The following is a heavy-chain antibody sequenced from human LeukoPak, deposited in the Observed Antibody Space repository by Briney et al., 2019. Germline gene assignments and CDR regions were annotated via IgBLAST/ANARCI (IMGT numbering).Heavy chain of an antibody. CDR3: ARIYEFWSGYYDWFDL. CDR1: GYTFTSYD. J-gene: IGHJ5*02. D-gene: IGHD3-3*01. V-gene: IGHV1-8*01. Sequence: GASVKVSCKASGYTFTSYDINWVRQATGQGLEWMGWMNPNSGNTGYAQKFQGRVTMTRNTSISTAYMELSSLRSEDTAVYYCARIYEFWSGYYDWFDLWGQGTLVTVSS. CDR2: MNPNSGNT.